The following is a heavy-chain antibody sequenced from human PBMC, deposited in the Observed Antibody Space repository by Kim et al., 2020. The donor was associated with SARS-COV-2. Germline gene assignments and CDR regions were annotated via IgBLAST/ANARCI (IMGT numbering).Heavy chain of an antibody. Sequence: SQKFQGRASITRDSSAKTAYMEWSSLRSEDTAVYYCARGGISSWPTDYWGQGTLVTVSS. CDR3: ARGGISSWPTDY. J-gene: IGHJ4*02. V-gene: IGHV1-3*01. D-gene: IGHD6-13*01.